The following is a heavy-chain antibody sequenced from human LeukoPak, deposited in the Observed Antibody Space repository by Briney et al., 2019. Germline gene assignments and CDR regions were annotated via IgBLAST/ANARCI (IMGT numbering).Heavy chain of an antibody. Sequence: GGSLRLSCAASGFTFSSYDMSWVRQAPGKGLEWVTAISGSGGSTYYADSVKGRFTISRDNSKNTLYLQMNSLRAEDTAVYYCAKDWYWEPGAGQSYYYYGMDVWGKGPTVTVSS. CDR1: GFTFSSYD. D-gene: IGHD1-14*01. J-gene: IGHJ6*04. V-gene: IGHV3-23*01. CDR3: AKDWYWEPGAGQSYYYYGMDV. CDR2: ISGSGGST.